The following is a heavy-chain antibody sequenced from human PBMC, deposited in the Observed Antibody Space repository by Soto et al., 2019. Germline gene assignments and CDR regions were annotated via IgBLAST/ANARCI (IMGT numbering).Heavy chain of an antibody. Sequence: ETLSLTCTVSGGSISSYYWSWIRQPPGKGLEWIADIYYSGSTNYSPSLKSRVTISVDTSKNQFSLNLSSVTAADTAVYFCATYVPDKLAVAGTSDAFDIWGQGTMVTVSS. CDR1: GGSISSYY. D-gene: IGHD6-19*01. CDR3: ATYVPDKLAVAGTSDAFDI. J-gene: IGHJ3*02. CDR2: IYYSGST. V-gene: IGHV4-59*01.